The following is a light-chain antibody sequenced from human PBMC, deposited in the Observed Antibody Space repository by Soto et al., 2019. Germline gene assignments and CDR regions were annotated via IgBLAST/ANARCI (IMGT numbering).Light chain of an antibody. Sequence: EIVMTQSPSTLSVSPGERATLSCRASQSVSGNLAWYQQKPGQAPRLLIYGASTSATGIPARFSGSGSGTEFTLTISSMQSEDVSVYYCQQYNNWSPWTFGQGTKVEIK. CDR3: QQYNNWSPWT. V-gene: IGKV3-15*01. J-gene: IGKJ1*01. CDR1: QSVSGN. CDR2: GAS.